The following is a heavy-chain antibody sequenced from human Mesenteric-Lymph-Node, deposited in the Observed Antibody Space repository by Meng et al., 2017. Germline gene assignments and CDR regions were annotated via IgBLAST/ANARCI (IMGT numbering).Heavy chain of an antibody. J-gene: IGHJ5*02. Sequence: QVQPQQWGAGLLKPSETLSLTCAVYGGSFSGYYWSWIRQPSGKGLEWIGEINHSGSTYYNPSLKSRVTISEDTSKNQFSLKLTSVTAADTAVYYCASGGGLPAAMFGFDPWGQGTLVTVSS. V-gene: IGHV4-34*01. CDR3: ASGGGLPAAMFGFDP. CDR2: INHSGST. D-gene: IGHD2-2*01. CDR1: GGSFSGYY.